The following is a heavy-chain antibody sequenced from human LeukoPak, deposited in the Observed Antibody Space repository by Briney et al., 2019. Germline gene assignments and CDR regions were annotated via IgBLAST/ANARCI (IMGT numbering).Heavy chain of an antibody. CDR2: INHSGST. J-gene: IGHJ5*02. Sequence: PSETLSLTCAVYGGSFSGYYWSWIRQPPGKGLEWIGEINHSGSTNYNPSLKSRVTISVDTSKTQFSLKLSSVTAADTAVYYCARVTGPIAVAGTNWFDPWGQGTLVTVSS. CDR3: ARVTGPIAVAGTNWFDP. CDR1: GGSFSGYY. D-gene: IGHD6-19*01. V-gene: IGHV4-34*01.